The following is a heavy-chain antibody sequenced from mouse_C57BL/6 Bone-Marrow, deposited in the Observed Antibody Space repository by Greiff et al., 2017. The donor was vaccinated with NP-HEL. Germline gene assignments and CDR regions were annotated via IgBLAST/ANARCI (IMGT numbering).Heavy chain of an antibody. Sequence: QVQLQQPGAELVKPGASVKLSCKASGYTFTSYWMQWVKQRPGQGLEWIGEIDPSDSYTNYNQKFKGKATLTVDTSSSTSYMQLSSLTSEYSAVYYCALRPIVTTPYYAMDYWGQGTSVTVSS. J-gene: IGHJ4*01. CDR2: IDPSDSYT. V-gene: IGHV1-50*01. D-gene: IGHD2-5*01. CDR3: ALRPIVTTPYYAMDY. CDR1: GYTFTSYW.